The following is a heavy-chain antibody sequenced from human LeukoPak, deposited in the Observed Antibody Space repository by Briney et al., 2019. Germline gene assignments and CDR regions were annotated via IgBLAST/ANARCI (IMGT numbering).Heavy chain of an antibody. CDR1: GGSISSGLYS. V-gene: IGHV4-30-2*01. CDR3: ARGRGYFGY. CDR2: IYHTGST. J-gene: IGHJ4*02. Sequence: SETLSLTCDVSGGSISSGLYSWSWIRQPLGKGLEWIGYIYHTGSTYYNPSLKSRVTISVDTSKNQFSLRLSSVTAADTAVYYCARGRGYFGYWGQGTLVTVSS.